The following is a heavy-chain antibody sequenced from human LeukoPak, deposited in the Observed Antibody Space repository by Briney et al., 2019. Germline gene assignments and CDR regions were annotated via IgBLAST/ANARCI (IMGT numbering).Heavy chain of an antibody. J-gene: IGHJ5*02. CDR3: AKGSSRGNWFDP. CDR1: GGSISSHY. Sequence: SETLSLTCTVSGGSISSHYWSWIRQPPGKGLEWIGYIYYSGSTNYNPSLKSRVTISVDTSKNQFSLKLSSVTAADTAVYSCAKGSSRGNWFDPWGQGTLVTVSS. D-gene: IGHD6-13*01. V-gene: IGHV4-59*11. CDR2: IYYSGST.